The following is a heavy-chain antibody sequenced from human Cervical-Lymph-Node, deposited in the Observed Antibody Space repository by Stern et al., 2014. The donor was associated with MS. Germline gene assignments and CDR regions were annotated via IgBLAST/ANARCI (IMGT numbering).Heavy chain of an antibody. D-gene: IGHD6-13*01. CDR3: ARVGTLGYYGTDF. J-gene: IGHJ6*02. CDR1: GYTFTSYG. V-gene: IGHV1-18*01. Sequence: VQLVESGAEVKKPGASVKVSCKASGYTFTSYGISWVRQAPGQGLEWMGWIRAYNGKKNYAQKLQGRVTMTTDTSKSTAYMELRSLRSDATAVYYYARVGTLGYYGTDFWGQGTPVTVSS. CDR2: IRAYNGKK.